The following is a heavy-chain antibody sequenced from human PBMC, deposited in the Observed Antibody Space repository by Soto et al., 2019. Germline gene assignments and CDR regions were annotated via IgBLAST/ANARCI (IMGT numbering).Heavy chain of an antibody. CDR3: AKEGTSGLYYFDY. CDR1: GFTFSSLW. CDR2: INQDGSEQ. J-gene: IGHJ4*02. D-gene: IGHD6-19*01. V-gene: IGHV3-7*05. Sequence: PGGSLRLSCAASGFTFSSLWMSWVRQAPGKGLEWVANINQDGSEQYYADSVKGRFTTSRDNSRNTLYLQMNSLRAEDSAKYYCAKEGTSGLYYFDYWGPGTLVTVSS.